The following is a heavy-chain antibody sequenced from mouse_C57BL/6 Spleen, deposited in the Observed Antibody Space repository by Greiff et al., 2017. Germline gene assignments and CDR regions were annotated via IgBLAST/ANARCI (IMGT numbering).Heavy chain of an antibody. D-gene: IGHD2-3*01. CDR3: TTMRWGY. V-gene: IGHV14-4*01. J-gene: IGHJ2*01. CDR2: IDPKNGDT. CDR1: GFNIKDDY. Sequence: EVQLQESGAELVRPGASVKLSCTASGFNIKDDYMHWVKQRPEQGLEWIGWIDPKNGDTEYASKFQGKATITADTSSNTAYLQLSSLTSEDTAVYYCTTMRWGYWGQGTTLTVSS.